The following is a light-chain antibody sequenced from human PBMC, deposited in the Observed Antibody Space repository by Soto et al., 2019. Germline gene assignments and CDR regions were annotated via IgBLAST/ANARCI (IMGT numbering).Light chain of an antibody. V-gene: IGKV3D-20*02. Sequence: EIVLTQSPGTLSLSPGERATLSCRASQSVSSSYLAWYQQKPGQAPRLLIYGASNRATGIPDRISGSGSGTDFTLTISSLEPEDFAVYYCQQRTNWPLTFGGGTKVDIK. CDR3: QQRTNWPLT. CDR2: GAS. CDR1: QSVSSSY. J-gene: IGKJ4*01.